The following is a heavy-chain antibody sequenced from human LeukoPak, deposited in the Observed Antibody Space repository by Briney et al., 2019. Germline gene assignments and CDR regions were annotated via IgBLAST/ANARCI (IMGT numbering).Heavy chain of an antibody. CDR3: ARLAPEEWLTQYNWFDP. CDR2: IYYSGST. Sequence: SQTLSLTCTVSGGSISSGDYYWSWIRQPPGEGLEWIGYIYYSGSTYYNPSLKSRVTISVDTSKNQFSLKLSSVTAADTAVYYCARLAPEEWLTQYNWFDPWGQGTLVTVSS. J-gene: IGHJ5*02. D-gene: IGHD3-3*01. CDR1: GGSISSGDYY. V-gene: IGHV4-30-4*08.